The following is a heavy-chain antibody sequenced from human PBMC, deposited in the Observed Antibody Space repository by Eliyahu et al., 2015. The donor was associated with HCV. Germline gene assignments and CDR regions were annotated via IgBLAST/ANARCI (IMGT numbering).Heavy chain of an antibody. CDR3: ARESDAYDTIYHWFDP. CDR2: IYSRGST. D-gene: IGHD5-12*01. V-gene: IGHV4-61*02. CDR1: GGSISSGGSX. J-gene: IGHJ5*02. Sequence: QVQLQESGPGLVKPSETLSLTCTVSGGSISSGGSXWSWVRQPAGKGLEWIGRIYSRGSTNSNLSLKSRVTISLDTAKNQFSLKLTSVTAADTAVYYCARESDAYDTIYHWFDPWGQGTLVTVSS.